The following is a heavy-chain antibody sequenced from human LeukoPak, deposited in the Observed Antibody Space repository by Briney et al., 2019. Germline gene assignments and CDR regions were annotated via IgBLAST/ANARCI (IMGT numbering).Heavy chain of an antibody. CDR1: GYSFTSYW. Sequence: GESLKISCKGSGYSFTSYWIGWVRQMPGKGLEWMGIIYPGDSDTRCSPSFQGQVTISADKSISTAYLQWSSLKASDTAMYYCARAGGASDFWSGYYQAYYYYYMDVWGKGTTVTVSS. CDR3: ARAGGASDFWSGYYQAYYYYYMDV. J-gene: IGHJ6*03. CDR2: IYPGDSDT. V-gene: IGHV5-51*01. D-gene: IGHD3-3*01.